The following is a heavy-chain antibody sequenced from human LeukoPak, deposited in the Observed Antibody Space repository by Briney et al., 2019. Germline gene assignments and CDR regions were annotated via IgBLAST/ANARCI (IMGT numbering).Heavy chain of an antibody. D-gene: IGHD5-24*01. CDR3: VKSGYNRFDY. J-gene: IGHJ4*02. CDR2: ISGSGGST. V-gene: IGHV3-23*01. Sequence: PGGSLRLSCAGSGFTFSTYAMSWVRQAPGKGLEWVSSISGSGGSTYYADSVKGRFTISRDTSKNTLYLQMNSLRAADTAVYYCVKSGYNRFDYWGQGALVTVSS. CDR1: GFTFSTYA.